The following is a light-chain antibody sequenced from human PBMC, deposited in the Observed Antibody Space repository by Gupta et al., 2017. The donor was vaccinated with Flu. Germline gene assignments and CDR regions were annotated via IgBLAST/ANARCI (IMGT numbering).Light chain of an antibody. Sequence: PAPLSLSPGERATLSCRASQSVSSYLAWYQQKPGQAPRLLIYDASNRATGIPARFSGSGPGTDFTLTISSLEPEDFAVYYCQQRSNWPVTFGQGTKLEIK. V-gene: IGKV3-11*01. CDR1: QSVSSY. CDR3: QQRSNWPVT. CDR2: DAS. J-gene: IGKJ2*01.